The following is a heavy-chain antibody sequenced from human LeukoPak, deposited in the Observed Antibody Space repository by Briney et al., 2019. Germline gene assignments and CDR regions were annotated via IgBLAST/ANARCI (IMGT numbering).Heavy chain of an antibody. J-gene: IGHJ6*02. CDR3: ARNKDYYYYGMDV. Sequence: GGSLRLSCAASGFTVSSNCMSWVRQAPGKGLEWVSVIYSGGSAYYADSVKGRFTISRDNSKNTLYLQMNSLRAEDTAVYYCARNKDYYYYGMDVWGQGTTVTVSS. CDR2: IYSGGSA. V-gene: IGHV3-66*01. CDR1: GFTVSSNC.